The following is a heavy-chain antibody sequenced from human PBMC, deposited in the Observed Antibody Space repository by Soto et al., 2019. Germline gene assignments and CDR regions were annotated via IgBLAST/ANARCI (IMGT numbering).Heavy chain of an antibody. D-gene: IGHD3-3*01. V-gene: IGHV1-2*04. CDR2: INPNSGGT. Sequence: ASVKVSCKASGYTFTGYYMHWVRQAPGQGLEWMGWINPNSGGTNYAQKFQGWVTMTRDTSISTAYMELSRLRSDDTAVYYCVRVYYDFWSGPTGYYYMDVWGKGTTVTVSS. J-gene: IGHJ6*03. CDR1: GYTFTGYY. CDR3: VRVYYDFWSGPTGYYYMDV.